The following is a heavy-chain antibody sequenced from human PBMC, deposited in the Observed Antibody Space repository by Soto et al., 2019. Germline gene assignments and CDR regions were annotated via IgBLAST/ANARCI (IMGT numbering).Heavy chain of an antibody. D-gene: IGHD3-9*01. CDR3: ARHTDDILTGNEALDI. CDR2: VYYSGTT. J-gene: IGHJ3*02. CDR1: GGSINNYY. Sequence: SEPLSLTCTNSGGSINNYYWSGIRQSPGKGLEWIGYVYYSGTTNYNPTLKSRITILVDTSENQFSLKLTSVTAADTAVYYCARHTDDILTGNEALDIWGQGTVVS. V-gene: IGHV4-59*08.